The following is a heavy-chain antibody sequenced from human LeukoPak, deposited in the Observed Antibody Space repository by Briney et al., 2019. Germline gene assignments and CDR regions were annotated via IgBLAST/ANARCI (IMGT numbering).Heavy chain of an antibody. CDR1: GFTLSSYW. CDR2: INSDGSGA. J-gene: IGHJ4*02. D-gene: IGHD2-21*02. Sequence: PGGSLRLSCAAYGFTLSSYWMQWVRQAPGKGLVGVSRINSDGSGATYADSVKGRFTTSRDNAKNTLYLQMNSLRVEDTAVYYCARSVTPLFDYWGQGTLVTVSS. CDR3: ARSVTPLFDY. V-gene: IGHV3-74*01.